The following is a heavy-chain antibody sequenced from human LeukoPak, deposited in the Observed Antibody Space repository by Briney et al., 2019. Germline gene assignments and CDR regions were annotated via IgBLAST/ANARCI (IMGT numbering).Heavy chain of an antibody. Sequence: PSETLSLTCTVSGGSVSNGSYYWSWLRQPPGKALEWIGYIYYTGSTNYNPSLEGRVIISVDTSKNQFSVKLSSVTAADTAVYYCARSQNYYGSGDYWSQGTLVTVSS. CDR3: ARSQNYYGSGDY. CDR2: IYYTGST. V-gene: IGHV4-61*01. J-gene: IGHJ4*02. CDR1: GGSVSNGSYY. D-gene: IGHD3-10*01.